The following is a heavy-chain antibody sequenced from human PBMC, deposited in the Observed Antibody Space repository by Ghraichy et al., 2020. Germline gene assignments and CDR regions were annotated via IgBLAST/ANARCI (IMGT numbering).Heavy chain of an antibody. V-gene: IGHV3-7*03. CDR1: GFTFSSSW. J-gene: IGHJ5*02. Sequence: GSLRLSCAASGFTFSSSWMSWVRQAPGKGLEWVANIKQDGSETYYLDSVKGRFTVSRDNARNSLFLQMNSLSAEDTAIYFCTGLGLSGWSNWFDPWGQGTLVTVSS. CDR2: IKQDGSET. D-gene: IGHD6-19*01. CDR3: TGLGLSGWSNWFDP.